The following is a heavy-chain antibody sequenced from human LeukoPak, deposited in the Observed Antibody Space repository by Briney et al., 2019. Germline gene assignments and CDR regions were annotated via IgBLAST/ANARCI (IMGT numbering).Heavy chain of an antibody. CDR3: ARGDPTRPLPHYYMDV. V-gene: IGHV1-46*01. J-gene: IGHJ6*03. CDR1: GYTFTSYY. Sequence: GASVKVSCKASGYTFTSYYMHWVRQAPGQGLEWMGIINPSGGSTSYAQKFQGRVTMTRDTSTSTVYMELSSLRSEDTAVYYCARGDPTRPLPHYYMDVWGKGTTVTVS. CDR2: INPSGGST. D-gene: IGHD6-6*01.